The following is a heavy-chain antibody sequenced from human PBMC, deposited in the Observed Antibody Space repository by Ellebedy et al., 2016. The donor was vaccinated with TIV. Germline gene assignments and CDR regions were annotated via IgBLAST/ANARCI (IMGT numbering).Heavy chain of an antibody. J-gene: IGHJ4*02. Sequence: GESLKISCTASGFTXXSDWMPWFRPXPGKGLVWVSRIKGDGSSTNYADSVKGRFTISRDNAKNTLYLQMNSLRADDTAVYYCARDLHIVASNYWGQGTRVTVSS. D-gene: IGHD5-12*01. V-gene: IGHV3-74*01. CDR2: IKGDGSST. CDR3: ARDLHIVASNY. CDR1: GFTXXSDW.